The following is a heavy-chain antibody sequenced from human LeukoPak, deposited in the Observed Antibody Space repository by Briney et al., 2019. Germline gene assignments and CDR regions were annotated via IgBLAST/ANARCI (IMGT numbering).Heavy chain of an antibody. CDR2: ISEDGSVK. Sequence: GGSLGLSCAASGFSFTTYWMTWIRQAPEKGLEWVAHISEDGSVKYYIDSVKGRFTISRDNAKNSVYLQMNDLRVEDTAAYYCVGEAPGYWGQGALVTVSS. D-gene: IGHD2-2*01. V-gene: IGHV3-7*01. J-gene: IGHJ4*02. CDR3: VGEAPGY. CDR1: GFSFTTYW.